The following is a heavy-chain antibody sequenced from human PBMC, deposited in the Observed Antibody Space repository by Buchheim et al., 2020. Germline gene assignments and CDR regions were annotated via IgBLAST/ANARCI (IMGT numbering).Heavy chain of an antibody. CDR3: ARDRDFTVIAVAGTDNGMDV. J-gene: IGHJ6*02. V-gene: IGHV3-21*01. CDR2: ISGSGDYI. D-gene: IGHD6-19*01. CDR1: GFDFGNYN. Sequence: EVQLVESGGGLVKPGGSLRLSCAASGFDFGNYNMIWVRQAPGKGLEWVSCISGSGDYIFYADAVKGRFTVYRDNAKKSLYLQMNTLRGEDTAVYYCARDRDFTVIAVAGTDNGMDVWGQGTT.